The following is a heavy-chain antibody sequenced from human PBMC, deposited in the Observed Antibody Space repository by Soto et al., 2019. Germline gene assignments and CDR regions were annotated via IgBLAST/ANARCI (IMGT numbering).Heavy chain of an antibody. CDR2: INHSGST. V-gene: IGHV4-34*01. CDR1: GGSFSGYY. J-gene: IGHJ5*02. D-gene: IGHD3-3*01. CDR3: ARGRITIFGVVTTRNWFDP. Sequence: SETLSLTCAVYGGSFSGYYWSWIRQPPGKGLEWIGEINHSGSTNYNPSLKSRATISVDTSKNQFSLKLSSVTAADTAVYYCARGRITIFGVVTTRNWFDPWGQGTLVTVSS.